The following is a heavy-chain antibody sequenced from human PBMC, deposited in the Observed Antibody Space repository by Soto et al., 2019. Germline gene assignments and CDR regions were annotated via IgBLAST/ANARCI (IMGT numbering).Heavy chain of an antibody. CDR1: GFTFSSYA. CDR2: ISGSGGST. Sequence: PGGSLRLSCAASGFTFSSYAMSWVRQAPGKGLEWVSAISGSGGSTYYADSVKGRFTISRDNSKNTLYLQMNSLRAEDTAVYYFAKEPQYYDSSGYYYGLAFDIWGQGTMVTVSS. J-gene: IGHJ3*02. CDR3: AKEPQYYDSSGYYYGLAFDI. D-gene: IGHD3-22*01. V-gene: IGHV3-23*01.